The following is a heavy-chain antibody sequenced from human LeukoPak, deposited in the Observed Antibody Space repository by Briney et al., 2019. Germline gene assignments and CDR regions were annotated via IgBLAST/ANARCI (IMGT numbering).Heavy chain of an antibody. D-gene: IGHD1-26*01. V-gene: IGHV4-61*02. CDR1: GGSISSGSYY. J-gene: IGHJ4*02. CDR3: AREEWELASLDY. CDR2: IYTSGST. Sequence: SQTLSPTCTVSGGSISSGSYYWSWIRQPAGKGLEWIGRIYTSGSTNYNPSLKRRVTISVDTSKNQFSLKLSSVTAADTAVYYCAREEWELASLDYWGQGTLVTVSS.